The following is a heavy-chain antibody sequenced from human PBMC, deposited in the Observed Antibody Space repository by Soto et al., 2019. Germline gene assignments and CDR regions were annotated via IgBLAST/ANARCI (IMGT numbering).Heavy chain of an antibody. D-gene: IGHD3-10*01. CDR3: TRGPRPISTGTGAY. V-gene: IGHV3-74*01. Sequence: GGSLRLSCAASGFIFKMYWMHWFRQTPGKGLVWISRIYNDGSYTDYADSVRGRFTISRDNVNDTLYLQMNNLRAEDSGLYYCTRGPRPISTGTGAYWGQGTQVTVSS. CDR2: IYNDGSYT. J-gene: IGHJ4*02. CDR1: GFIFKMYW.